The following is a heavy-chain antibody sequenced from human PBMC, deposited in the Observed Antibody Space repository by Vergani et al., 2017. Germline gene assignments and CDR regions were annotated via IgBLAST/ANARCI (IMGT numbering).Heavy chain of an antibody. CDR3: ARDRPRNGKYYYDSSGYPRNGMNV. Sequence: EVQLVESGGGLVQPGGSLRLSCAASGFTFSSYWMHWVRQAPGKGLVWVSRINSDGSSTSSADSVKGRFTISRDNAKNTLYLQMNSLRAEDTAVYYCARDRPRNGKYYYDSSGYPRNGMNVGGLGTRVTVS. CDR2: INSDGSST. CDR1: GFTFSSYW. V-gene: IGHV3-74*01. J-gene: IGHJ6*02. D-gene: IGHD3-22*01.